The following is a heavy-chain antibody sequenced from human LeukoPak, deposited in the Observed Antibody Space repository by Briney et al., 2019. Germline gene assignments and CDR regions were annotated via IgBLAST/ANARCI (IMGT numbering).Heavy chain of an antibody. J-gene: IGHJ6*04. CDR1: GFTFSSYW. CDR3: ARSRVLRYQGV. D-gene: IGHD3-9*01. Sequence: GGSLRLSCAASGFTFSSYWMSWVRQAPGKGLGWVANIKQDGSEKYYVDSVKGRFTISRDNAKNSLYLQMNSLRAEDTAVYYCARSRVLRYQGVWGKGTTVTVSS. V-gene: IGHV3-7*01. CDR2: IKQDGSEK.